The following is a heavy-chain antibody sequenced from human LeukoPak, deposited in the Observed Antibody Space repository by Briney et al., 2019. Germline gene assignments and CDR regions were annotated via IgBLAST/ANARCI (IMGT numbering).Heavy chain of an antibody. CDR2: IYHSGST. J-gene: IGHJ4*02. Sequence: SETLSLTCTVSGGSISSGGYSWSWIRQPPGKGLEWIGYIYHSGSTYYNPSLKSRVTISVDRSKNQFSLKLSSVTAADTAVYYCARGGATVPFDYWGQGTLVTVSS. V-gene: IGHV4-30-2*01. CDR1: GGSISSGGYS. D-gene: IGHD4-17*01. CDR3: ARGGATVPFDY.